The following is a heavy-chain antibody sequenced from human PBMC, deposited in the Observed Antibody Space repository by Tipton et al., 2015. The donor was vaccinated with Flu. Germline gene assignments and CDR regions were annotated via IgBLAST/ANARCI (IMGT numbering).Heavy chain of an antibody. CDR3: ARRDYSNYGSEPKNWFDP. V-gene: IGHV4-38-2*01. D-gene: IGHD4-11*01. J-gene: IGHJ5*02. CDR1: GDSIGSNYY. CDR2: VHRTGGA. Sequence: TLSLTCSVSGDSIGSNYYWGWIRQPPGKGLQWIGNVHRTGGAYYNPSLTTRVTISVDTSKNQFSLGLTSVTAADTAVDYCARRDYSNYGSEPKNWFDPWGQGALVTVSS.